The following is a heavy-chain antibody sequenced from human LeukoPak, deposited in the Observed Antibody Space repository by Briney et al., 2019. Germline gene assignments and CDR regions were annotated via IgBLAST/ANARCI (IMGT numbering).Heavy chain of an antibody. V-gene: IGHV4-39*01. CDR3: ARRGGSGRAFDY. J-gene: IGHJ4*02. Sequence: SETLSLTCSVSGASISGGTYYWGWIRQPPGKGLEWIGSIYYTGSTYDNPSLKSRVTISVGTSKSQFSLKLSSVTAADTAVYYCARRGGSGRAFDYWGQGTLVTVSS. CDR2: IYYTGST. CDR1: GASISGGTYY. D-gene: IGHD1-26*01.